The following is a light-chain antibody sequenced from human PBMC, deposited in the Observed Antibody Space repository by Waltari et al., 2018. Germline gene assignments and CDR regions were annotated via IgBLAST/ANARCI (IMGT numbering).Light chain of an antibody. CDR1: QGITTY. CDR3: QQVNSYPLT. CDR2: AAS. J-gene: IGKJ4*01. V-gene: IGKV1-9*01. Sequence: DIQLTQSPSFLSASVGDRVTITCRASQGITTYLVWYQQKPGKAPKVLIYAASTLQSGVPSRFSGSGSGTEFTLTITSLQPEDFATYYCQQVNSYPLTFGGGTKVEIK.